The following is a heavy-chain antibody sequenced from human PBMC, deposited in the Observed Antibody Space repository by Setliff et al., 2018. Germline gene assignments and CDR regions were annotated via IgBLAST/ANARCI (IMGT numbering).Heavy chain of an antibody. CDR1: GGSISSGNYY. V-gene: IGHV4-61*09. J-gene: IGHJ6*03. Sequence: SETLSLTCTVSGGSISSGNYYWIWIRQPAGKALEWLGHIFARGSMNYNPSLRSRITISQDRSDNQFSVKLSSVTAADTAVYYCARHKSNGSGSYPSLYMDVWGKGIMVTV. CDR2: IFARGSM. D-gene: IGHD3-10*01. CDR3: ARHKSNGSGSYPSLYMDV.